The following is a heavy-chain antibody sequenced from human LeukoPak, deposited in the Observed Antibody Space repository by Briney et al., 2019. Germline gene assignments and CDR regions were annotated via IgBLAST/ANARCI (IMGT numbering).Heavy chain of an antibody. V-gene: IGHV5-51*01. J-gene: IGHJ6*03. CDR3: ARTGPYYYYYMDV. Sequence: GKSLKISCKGSGYSFTSYWIGWVRQMPGKGLEWMGIIYPGDSDTRYSPSFQGQVTISADKSISTAYLQWSSLKASDTAMYYCARTGPYYYYYMDVWGKGTTVTVSS. CDR1: GYSFTSYW. D-gene: IGHD1-14*01. CDR2: IYPGDSDT.